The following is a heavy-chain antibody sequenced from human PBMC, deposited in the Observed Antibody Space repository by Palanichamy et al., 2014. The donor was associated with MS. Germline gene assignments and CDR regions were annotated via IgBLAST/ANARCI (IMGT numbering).Heavy chain of an antibody. CDR1: GFTFSNHA. CDR3: AKGLPTSFRQMAPKYFDS. J-gene: IGHJ4*02. Sequence: EVQLLQSGGGLGPGLGGPVRLSCAASGFTFSNHAMTWVRQAPGKGLEWVSSLSGSGGSTYYAVSVKGRFTISRDNSKNTLYLQMSSLRVEDTAVYYCAKGLPTSFRQMAPKYFDSWGQGALITVSS. V-gene: IGHV3-23*01. D-gene: IGHD5-24*01. CDR2: LSGSGGST.